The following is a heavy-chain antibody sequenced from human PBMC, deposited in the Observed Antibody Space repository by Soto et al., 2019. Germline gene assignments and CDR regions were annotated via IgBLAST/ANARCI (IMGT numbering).Heavy chain of an antibody. Sequence: EVKLVESGGGLVQPGGSLRLSCAASGFTFSNYWMYWVRQAPGQGLVWVSRINSDGSVSRYADSVKGRLTISRDNVKNTLYLQRNSLRVEDTAVYYCARGDCVGGSCYSLAGSFYYYMDVWGKGTTVTVFS. D-gene: IGHD2-15*01. V-gene: IGHV3-74*01. J-gene: IGHJ6*03. CDR2: INSDGSVS. CDR1: GFTFSNYW. CDR3: ARGDCVGGSCYSLAGSFYYYMDV.